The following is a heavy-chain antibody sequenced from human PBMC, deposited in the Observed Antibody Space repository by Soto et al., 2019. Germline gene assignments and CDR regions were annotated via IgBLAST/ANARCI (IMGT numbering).Heavy chain of an antibody. J-gene: IGHJ6*02. D-gene: IGHD6-13*01. CDR2: INPSGGST. CDR1: GYTFTSYY. V-gene: IGHV1-46*03. CDR3: ARWAAAGYGMDV. Sequence: ASVKVSCKASGYTFTSYYMHWVRQAPGKGLEWMGIINPSGGSTSYAQKFQGRVTMTRDTSTSTVYMELSSLRSEDTAVYYCARWAAAGYGMDVWGQGTTVTVSS.